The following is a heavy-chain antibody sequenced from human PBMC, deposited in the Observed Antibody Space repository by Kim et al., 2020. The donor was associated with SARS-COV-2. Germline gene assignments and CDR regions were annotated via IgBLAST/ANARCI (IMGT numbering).Heavy chain of an antibody. Sequence: GESLKISCKGSGYSFTSYWISWVRQMPGKGLEWMGRIDPSDSYTNYSPSFQGHVTISADKSISTAYLQWGSLKASDTAMYYCARLSWNFRKNHNNWFDPWGQGTLVTVSS. CDR2: IDPSDSYT. D-gene: IGHD1-7*01. V-gene: IGHV5-10-1*01. CDR3: ARLSWNFRKNHNNWFDP. CDR1: GYSFTSYW. J-gene: IGHJ5*02.